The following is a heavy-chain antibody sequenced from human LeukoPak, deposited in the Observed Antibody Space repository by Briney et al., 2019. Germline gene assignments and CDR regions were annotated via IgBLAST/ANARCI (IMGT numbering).Heavy chain of an antibody. Sequence: PVRSLRLSCAASGFTFSTYAMHWVRQAPGKGLEWVAVISYDGNNQYYADSVKGRFTISRDNSENTLYLQMNSLRAEDTAVYYCATQGSGLLRGPFDYWGQGTLVTVSS. CDR2: ISYDGNNQ. CDR1: GFTFSTYA. D-gene: IGHD3-3*01. J-gene: IGHJ4*02. CDR3: ATQGSGLLRGPFDY. V-gene: IGHV3-30-3*01.